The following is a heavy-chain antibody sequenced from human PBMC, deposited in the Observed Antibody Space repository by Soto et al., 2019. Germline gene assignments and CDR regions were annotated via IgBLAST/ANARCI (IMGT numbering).Heavy chain of an antibody. CDR2: INPFGGDT. CDR1: GYSFTNYY. CDR3: ARSPTPKSFFDY. V-gene: IGHV1-46*01. D-gene: IGHD4-4*01. J-gene: IGHJ4*02. Sequence: ASVKVSCKASGYSFTNYYTHWVRQAPGQGLEWMGIINPFGGDTNYAQKFQGRLTMTRDTSTSIVYMELNSLRSDDTAIYYCARSPTPKSFFDYWGRGTLVTVSS.